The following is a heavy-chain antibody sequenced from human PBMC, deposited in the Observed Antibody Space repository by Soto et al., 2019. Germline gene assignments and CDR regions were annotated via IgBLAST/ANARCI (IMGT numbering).Heavy chain of an antibody. D-gene: IGHD6-13*01. CDR3: ARGGSSWLRGGYNWFDP. CDR2: INHSGST. V-gene: IGHV4-34*01. J-gene: IGHJ5*02. CDR1: GGSFSGYY. Sequence: SETLSLTCAVYGGSFSGYYCSCSRQPPCKWLEWIVEINHSGSTNYNPSLKSRVTISVDTSKNQFSLKLSSVTAADTAVYYCARGGSSWLRGGYNWFDPWGQGTLVTVSS.